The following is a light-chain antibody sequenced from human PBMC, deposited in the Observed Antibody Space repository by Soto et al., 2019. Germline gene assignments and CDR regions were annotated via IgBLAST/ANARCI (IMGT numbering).Light chain of an antibody. J-gene: IGLJ3*02. CDR3: QTWGSDIVV. CDR2: VNSDGRH. CDR1: SGHSSYA. Sequence: QLVLTQLPSASASLGASVKLTCTLSSGHSSYAIAWHQQQPEKGPRYLMKVNSDGRHWKGDGIPDRFSGSSSGAERHLTSSRLQSDDEADYYCQTWGSDIVVFGRGTKVTVL. V-gene: IGLV4-69*01.